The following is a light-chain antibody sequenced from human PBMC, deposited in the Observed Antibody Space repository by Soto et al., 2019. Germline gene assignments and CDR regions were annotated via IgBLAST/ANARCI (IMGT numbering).Light chain of an antibody. CDR1: ISNIGKDT. CDR2: NDD. V-gene: IGLV1-44*01. Sequence: QSVLTQPPSVSGTPGLRVNLSCSGGISNIGKDTVNWYQQLPGTAPKLLMFNDDKRPSGVPDRFSGSRSGTSASLAISGLQSDDEADYYCSSYAGSNNYVVFGGGTQLTVL. J-gene: IGLJ2*01. CDR3: SSYAGSNNYVV.